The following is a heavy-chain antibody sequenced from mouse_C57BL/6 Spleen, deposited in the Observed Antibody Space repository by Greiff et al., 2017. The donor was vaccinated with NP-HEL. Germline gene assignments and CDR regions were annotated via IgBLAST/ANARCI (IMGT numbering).Heavy chain of an antibody. CDR1: GYTFTEYT. V-gene: IGHV1-62-2*01. D-gene: IGHD2-3*01. Sequence: QVQLKESGAELVKPGASVKLSCKASGYTFTEYTIHWVKQRSGQGLEWIGWFYPGGGSIKYNERFKDKATLTADKSSSTFYMELSRLTSEDSAVYFCARHDDGYYVGAMDYWGQGTSVTVSS. CDR3: ARHDDGYYVGAMDY. CDR2: FYPGGGSI. J-gene: IGHJ4*01.